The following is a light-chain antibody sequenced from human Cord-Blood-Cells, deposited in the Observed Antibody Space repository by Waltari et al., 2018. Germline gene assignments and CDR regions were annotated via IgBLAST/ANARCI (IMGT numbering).Light chain of an antibody. J-gene: IGKJ2*01. V-gene: IGKV1-5*01. CDR3: QQYNSYSSYT. CDR2: DAS. Sequence: DIQMTQSPSTLSASVGDRVTITCRASQSISSWLAWYQQKPGKAPKLLIYDASSLESGVPSRFSCSGSGTEFTLTISSLQPDDFATYYCQQYNSYSSYTFGQGTKLEIK. CDR1: QSISSW.